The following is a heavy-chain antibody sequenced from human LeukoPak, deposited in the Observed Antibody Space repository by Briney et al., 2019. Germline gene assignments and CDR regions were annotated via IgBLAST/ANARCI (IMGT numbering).Heavy chain of an antibody. CDR1: GFTFSSYW. D-gene: IGHD6-19*01. CDR3: ARALDSLYSSGWPSAGY. CDR2: IKYDGSEK. J-gene: IGHJ4*02. Sequence: GRSLRLSCAASGFTFSSYWMNWVRQAPGKGLEWVANIKYDGSEKYHVDSVKGRFTISRDNAKNSLYLQMNSLRAEDTAVYYCARALDSLYSSGWPSAGYWGQGTLVTVSS. V-gene: IGHV3-7*01.